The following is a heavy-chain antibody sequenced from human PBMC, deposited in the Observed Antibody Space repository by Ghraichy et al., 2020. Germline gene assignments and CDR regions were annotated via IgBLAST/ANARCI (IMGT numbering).Heavy chain of an antibody. CDR1: GYTFTGYY. Sequence: VKVSCKASGYTFTGYYMHWVRQAPGQGLEWMGWINPNSGGTNYAQKFQGRVTMTRDTSISTAYMELSRLRSDDTAVYYCARVRGGSFPFDYWGQGTLVTVSS. CDR2: INPNSGGT. CDR3: ARVRGGSFPFDY. V-gene: IGHV1-2*02. D-gene: IGHD2-15*01. J-gene: IGHJ4*02.